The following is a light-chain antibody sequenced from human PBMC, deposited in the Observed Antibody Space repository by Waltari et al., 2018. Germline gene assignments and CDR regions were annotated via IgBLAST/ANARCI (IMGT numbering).Light chain of an antibody. CDR1: QTISTY. CDR2: AAS. V-gene: IGKV1-39*01. Sequence: DIQMTQSPSSLSASVGDRVTITCRASQTISTYLNWYQQKPGKAPKLLIYAASTLQSGVPSTFSGSGSGTDFTLTISSLRPEDFATYYCQQSYSTPRTFGLGTKVEIK. CDR3: QQSYSTPRT. J-gene: IGKJ1*01.